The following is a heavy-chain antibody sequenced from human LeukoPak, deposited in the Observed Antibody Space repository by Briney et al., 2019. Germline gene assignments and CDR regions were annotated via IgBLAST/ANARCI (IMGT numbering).Heavy chain of an antibody. V-gene: IGHV1-18*01. CDR1: RYTFTSYG. Sequence: ASVKVSCKASRYTFTSYGISWVRPAPGQGLEWMGWISAYNGNTNNAQKLQGRVTMTTDTPTSTAYMERRSLRSDDTAVYYCQVVPAAHLLDAFEIWGQGTMVTVSS. CDR2: ISAYNGNT. CDR3: QVVPAAHLLDAFEI. J-gene: IGHJ3*02. D-gene: IGHD2-2*01.